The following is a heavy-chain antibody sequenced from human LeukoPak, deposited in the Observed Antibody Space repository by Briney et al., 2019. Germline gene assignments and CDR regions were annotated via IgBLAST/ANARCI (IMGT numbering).Heavy chain of an antibody. D-gene: IGHD3-16*02. CDR1: GYTFTSYD. CDR3: ARGLGSWASYRYYY. Sequence: ASVKVSCKASGYTFTSYDINWVRQATGQGLEWMGWMNPNSGNTGYAQKFQGRVTMTRNTSISTAYMELSSLRSEDTAVYYCARGLGSWASYRYYYWGQGTLVTVSS. J-gene: IGHJ4*02. CDR2: MNPNSGNT. V-gene: IGHV1-8*01.